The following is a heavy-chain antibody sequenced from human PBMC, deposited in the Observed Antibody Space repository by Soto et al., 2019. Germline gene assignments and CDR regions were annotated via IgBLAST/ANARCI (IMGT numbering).Heavy chain of an antibody. J-gene: IGHJ4*02. Sequence: PSETLSLTCAVSGYSISSSNWWGWIRQPPGKGLEWIGTIFYSGSTYYNPSLKSRVTISVDTSKNQFSLRLISVTAADTALYYCARRYGWLYFDYWGQGSLVTVSS. V-gene: IGHV4-28*01. CDR2: IFYSGST. CDR3: ARRYGWLYFDY. D-gene: IGHD6-19*01. CDR1: GYSISSSNW.